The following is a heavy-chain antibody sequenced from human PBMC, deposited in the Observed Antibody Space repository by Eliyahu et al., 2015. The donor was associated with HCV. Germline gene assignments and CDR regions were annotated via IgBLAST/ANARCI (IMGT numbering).Heavy chain of an antibody. J-gene: IGHJ3*01. CDR3: ARDWGDGFDV. CDR2: IKEDGSDR. V-gene: IGHV3-7*01. D-gene: IGHD3-16*01. CDR1: XFTFRNYW. Sequence: EVQLVESGGGLVQPGGSXRLSCAAXXFTFRNYWMSWVRQAPGKGVEWVANIKEDGSDRYYVDSVKGRFTISRDNAKNSLYLQMNSLRAEDTAMYYCARDWGDGFDVWGQGTMVTV.